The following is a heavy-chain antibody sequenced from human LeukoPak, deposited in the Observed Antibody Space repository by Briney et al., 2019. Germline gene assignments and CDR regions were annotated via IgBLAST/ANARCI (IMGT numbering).Heavy chain of an antibody. Sequence: GGSLRLSCAASGFTFSNYNMNWVRQAPGKGLEWVSYISRGSTTIYYADSLKGRFTISRDNAKNSLYLQMNSLRAEDTAVYYCAKPSGSYDYYYYYMDVWGKGTTVTVSS. D-gene: IGHD1-26*01. J-gene: IGHJ6*03. CDR3: AKPSGSYDYYYYYMDV. CDR2: ISRGSTTI. CDR1: GFTFSNYN. V-gene: IGHV3-48*01.